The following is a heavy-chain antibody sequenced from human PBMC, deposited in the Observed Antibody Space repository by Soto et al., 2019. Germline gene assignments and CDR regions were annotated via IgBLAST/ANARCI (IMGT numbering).Heavy chain of an antibody. CDR1: GGSISSYY. J-gene: IGHJ4*02. CDR3: ARGDTAMVYFDY. V-gene: IGHV4-59*01. CDR2: IYYSGST. D-gene: IGHD5-18*01. Sequence: LSLTCTVSGGSISSYYWSWIRQPPGKGLEWIGYIYYSGSTNYNPSLKSRVTISVDTSKNQFSLKLSSVTAADTAVYYCARGDTAMVYFDYWGQGTLVTVSS.